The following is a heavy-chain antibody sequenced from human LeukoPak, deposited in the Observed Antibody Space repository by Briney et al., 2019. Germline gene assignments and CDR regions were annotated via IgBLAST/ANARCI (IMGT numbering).Heavy chain of an antibody. Sequence: PGGSLRLSCVVSGFTFSSYAMHWVRQAPGKGLDWVAVVAFDGKNKYYADSVKGRFTISRDNSGNTLSLQMNSLRVEDTAVYYCARDEYDYGDSYYFDYWGQGTLVTVSS. CDR3: ARDEYDYGDSYYFDY. J-gene: IGHJ4*02. CDR1: GFTFSSYA. V-gene: IGHV3-30*04. CDR2: VAFDGKNK. D-gene: IGHD4-17*01.